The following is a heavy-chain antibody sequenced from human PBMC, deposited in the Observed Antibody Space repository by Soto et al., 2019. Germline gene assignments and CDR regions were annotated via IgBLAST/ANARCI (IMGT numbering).Heavy chain of an antibody. V-gene: IGHV4-4*07. D-gene: IGHD6-13*01. CDR3: ARYSNNWVQTEGMGG. J-gene: IGHJ6*01. CDR1: AISRDEFD. Sequence: SVTCPFSAISRDEFDCNLIRPPAGKGLEWIGRIDTSGNNNYNPSLKSRVTMSVDTSKKQFSLKLTSVTAADTAVYYCARYSNNWVQTEGMGGWGQGTTVNVSA. CDR2: IDTSGNN.